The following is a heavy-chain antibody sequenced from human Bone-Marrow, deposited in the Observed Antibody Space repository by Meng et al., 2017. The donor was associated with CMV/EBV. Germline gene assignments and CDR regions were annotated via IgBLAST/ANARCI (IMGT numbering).Heavy chain of an antibody. J-gene: IGHJ4*02. CDR1: GFTFSSYG. CDR2: IRYDGSNK. D-gene: IGHD3-10*01. Sequence: GESLKISCAASGFTFSSYGMHWVRQAPGKGLEWVAFIRYDGSNKYYADSVKGRFTISRDNSKNTLYLQMNSLRAEDTAVYYCARGGYYYGSGSSSYFDYWGQGTLVTVSS. CDR3: ARGGYYYGSGSSSYFDY. V-gene: IGHV3-30*02.